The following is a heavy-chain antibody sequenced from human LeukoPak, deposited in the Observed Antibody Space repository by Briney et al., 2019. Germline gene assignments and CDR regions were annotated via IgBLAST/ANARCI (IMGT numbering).Heavy chain of an antibody. J-gene: IGHJ4*02. D-gene: IGHD3-10*01. CDR3: ARLPPPMVRGVITKDY. Sequence: SSETLSLTCTVSGDSISGYYWSWIRQPAGKGLEWIGRIYTSGSANYNPSLKSRVTMSVDTSKNQFSLKLTSVTAADTAVYYCARLPPPMVRGVITKDYWGQGTLVTVSS. CDR1: GDSISGYY. CDR2: IYTSGSA. V-gene: IGHV4-4*07.